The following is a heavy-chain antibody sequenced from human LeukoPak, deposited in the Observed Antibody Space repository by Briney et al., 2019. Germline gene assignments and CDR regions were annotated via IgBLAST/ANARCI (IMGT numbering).Heavy chain of an antibody. J-gene: IGHJ4*02. CDR3: AKWPEGAMDYFDY. CDR2: ISGDGTRT. D-gene: IGHD3-16*01. CDR1: GFTFSNYV. V-gene: IGHV3-23*01. Sequence: GGSLRLSCAASGFTFSNYVMSWARQAPVKGLEWVSAISGDGTRTYYADSVKGRFTISRDNSKNTLYLEMSSLRVEDTAIYYCAKWPEGAMDYFDYWGQGTLVTVSS.